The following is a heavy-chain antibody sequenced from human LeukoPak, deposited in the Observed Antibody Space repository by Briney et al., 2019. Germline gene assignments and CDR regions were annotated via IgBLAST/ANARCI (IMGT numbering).Heavy chain of an antibody. CDR3: ARGPHKWGSLPLPLDY. Sequence: ASVKVSCKASGYTFTSYGISWVRQAPGQGLEWMGWISAYNGNTNYAQKLQGRVTMTTDTSTSTAYMELRSLRSDDTAVYYCARGPHKWGSLPLPLDYWGQGTLVTVSS. V-gene: IGHV1-18*01. D-gene: IGHD3-16*01. J-gene: IGHJ4*02. CDR1: GYTFTSYG. CDR2: ISAYNGNT.